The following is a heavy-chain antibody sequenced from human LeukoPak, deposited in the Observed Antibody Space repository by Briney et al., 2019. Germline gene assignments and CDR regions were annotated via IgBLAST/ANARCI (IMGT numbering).Heavy chain of an antibody. J-gene: IGHJ4*02. Sequence: PGGSLRLSCAASGFTFSGYGMHWVRQAPGKGLEWVAVIWYDGSNKYYADSVKGRFTISGDNSKNTLYLQLNSLTAEDTAVYFCARGWQQLVPDYWGREPWSPSPQ. D-gene: IGHD6-13*01. CDR1: GFTFSGYG. CDR3: ARGWQQLVPDY. V-gene: IGHV3-33*01. CDR2: IWYDGSNK.